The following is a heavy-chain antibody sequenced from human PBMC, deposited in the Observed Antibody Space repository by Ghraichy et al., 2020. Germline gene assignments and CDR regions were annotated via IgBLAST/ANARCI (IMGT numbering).Heavy chain of an antibody. J-gene: IGHJ4*02. CDR3: ATIFEY. CDR1: GFTLSSNW. D-gene: IGHD3-3*01. V-gene: IGHV3-74*01. Sequence: GESLNISCAVSGFTLSSNWIHWARQVPGQGLVWVSCIDNDGSGTYYADSVKGRFTISRDTAKNTVYLQMNSLRDEDTGVYYCATIFEYWGQGSLVTVTS. CDR2: IDNDGSGT.